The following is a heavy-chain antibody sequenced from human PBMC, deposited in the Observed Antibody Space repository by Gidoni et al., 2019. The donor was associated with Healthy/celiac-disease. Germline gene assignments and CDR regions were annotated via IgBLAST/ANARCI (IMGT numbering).Heavy chain of an antibody. CDR2: ISSSSSYI. CDR3: ARVGDSGSYFYYFDY. J-gene: IGHJ4*02. Sequence: EVQLVESGGGLVKPGGSLRLSCSASGFPFSRYSMNWVRQAPGKGLEWVSSISSSSSYIYYADSVKGRFTISRDNAKNSLYLQMNSLRAEDTAVYYCARVGDSGSYFYYFDYWGQGTLVTVSS. V-gene: IGHV3-21*01. CDR1: GFPFSRYS. D-gene: IGHD1-26*01.